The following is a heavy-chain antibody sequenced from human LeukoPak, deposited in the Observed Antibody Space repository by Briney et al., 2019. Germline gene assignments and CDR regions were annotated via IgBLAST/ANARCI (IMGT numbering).Heavy chain of an antibody. J-gene: IGHJ2*01. CDR1: GGSISSYY. Sequence: SETLSLTCTVSGGSISSYYWSWIRQPPGKGLEWIGYIYYSGSTYYNPSLKSRVTISVDTSKNQFSLKLSSVTAADTAVYYCARDRFAWYFDLWGRGTLVTVSS. V-gene: IGHV4-59*12. D-gene: IGHD3-10*01. CDR2: IYYSGST. CDR3: ARDRFAWYFDL.